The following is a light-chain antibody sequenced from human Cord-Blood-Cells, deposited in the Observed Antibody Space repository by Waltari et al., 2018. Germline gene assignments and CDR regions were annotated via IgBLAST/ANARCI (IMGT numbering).Light chain of an antibody. CDR2: EVS. J-gene: IGLJ1*01. CDR1: SSDVGSYNR. V-gene: IGLV2-18*02. CDR3: SSYTSSSTFYV. Sequence: QSALTQPPSVSGSPGQSVTISCTGTSSDVGSYNRVSWYQQPPGTAPKLMIYEVSNRPSGVPDRFSGSKSGNTASLTISGLQAGDEADYYCSSYTSSSTFYVFGIGTKVTVL.